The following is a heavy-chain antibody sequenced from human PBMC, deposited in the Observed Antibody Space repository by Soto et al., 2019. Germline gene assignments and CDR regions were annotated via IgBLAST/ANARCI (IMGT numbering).Heavy chain of an antibody. V-gene: IGHV3-74*01. D-gene: IGHD3-10*01. J-gene: IGHJ4*02. CDR1: GFTFSGYW. CDR2: LNPNGTFT. Sequence: EVQLVESGGGLVQPGGSLRLSCAGSGFTFSGYWMHWVRQAPGKGPVWVSRLNPNGTFTTNADSVKGRFTISRDNAKNTVYLQMNSLRANDTAVYYCSSGGTSTTYCGLFHNWGQGTLVTVSS. CDR3: SSGGTSTTYCGLFHN.